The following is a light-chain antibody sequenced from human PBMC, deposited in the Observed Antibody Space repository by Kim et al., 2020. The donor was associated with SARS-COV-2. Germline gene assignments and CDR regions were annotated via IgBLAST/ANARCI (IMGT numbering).Light chain of an antibody. J-gene: IGLJ2*01. Sequence: QSVLTQPPSVSASPGQRVTISCSGSSSSIGDYPVSWYRQVPGTTPKLLIFGDDQRPSGVPARCSGSKSGTSASLAISGLQFGEAADYFCATWDDSLYGRVFGGGTRLTVL. CDR2: GDD. CDR1: SSSIGDYP. CDR3: ATWDDSLYGRV. V-gene: IGLV1-44*01.